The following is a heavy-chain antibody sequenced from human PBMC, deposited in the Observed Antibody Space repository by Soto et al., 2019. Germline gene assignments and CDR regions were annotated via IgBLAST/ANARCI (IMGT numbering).Heavy chain of an antibody. J-gene: IGHJ4*02. CDR2: ISYDGSNE. CDR3: AEDSYYHDSTGYYIFDY. D-gene: IGHD3-22*01. V-gene: IGHV3-30*18. CDR1: GFCRSRCS. Sequence: PWGPRTLARPASGFCRSRCSLNQERKAPGKGLEWVAHISYDGSNEHYVDSVKGRFTISRDNSKNTLYLQMTSLRAEDTAVYYCAEDSYYHDSTGYYIFDYWGQGTLVTVSS.